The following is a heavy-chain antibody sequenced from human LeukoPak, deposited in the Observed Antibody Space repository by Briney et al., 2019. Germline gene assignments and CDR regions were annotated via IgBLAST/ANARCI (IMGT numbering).Heavy chain of an antibody. J-gene: IGHJ5*02. V-gene: IGHV3-33*01. CDR3: ARGIGDSRGTRFDP. Sequence: PGRSLRLSCAASGFTFSSYGMHWVRQAPGKGLEWVAVIWYDGSNKYYADSVKGRFTISRDNSKNTLYLQMNSLRAEDTAVYYCARGIGDSRGTRFDPWGQGTLVTVSS. CDR1: GFTFSSYG. CDR2: IWYDGSNK. D-gene: IGHD3-22*01.